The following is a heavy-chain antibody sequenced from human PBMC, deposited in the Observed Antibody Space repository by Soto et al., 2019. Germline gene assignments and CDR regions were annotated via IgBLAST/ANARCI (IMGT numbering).Heavy chain of an antibody. CDR2: VRGSGNSP. V-gene: IGHV3-23*01. CDR3: AKLRLDYGDFRGGMDV. CDR1: GFPFSSYA. D-gene: IGHD4-17*01. Sequence: EMQLLESGGGLVQPGGPLRLSFAASGFPFSSYARNWVPQTPGTGLEGVSVVRGSGNSPFYADSVKGRFTISRDNSQNTLYLQMNSLRVDDTAVYYCAKLRLDYGDFRGGMDVWGEGTTVTVSS. J-gene: IGHJ6*03.